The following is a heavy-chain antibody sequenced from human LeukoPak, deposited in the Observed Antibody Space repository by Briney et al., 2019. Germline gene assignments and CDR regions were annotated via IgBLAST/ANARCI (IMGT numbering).Heavy chain of an antibody. Sequence: GGSLRLSCAASGFTFSSYGMHWVRQAPGKGLEWVALIYYAGSNKFYADSVKGRFTISRDNSKNTLYLQMNSLRAEDTAVYYCARGWVPYGSGSSPLDYWGQGPRVTVSS. CDR2: IYYAGSNK. CDR3: ARGWVPYGSGSSPLDY. D-gene: IGHD3-10*01. CDR1: GFTFSSYG. J-gene: IGHJ4*02. V-gene: IGHV3-33*01.